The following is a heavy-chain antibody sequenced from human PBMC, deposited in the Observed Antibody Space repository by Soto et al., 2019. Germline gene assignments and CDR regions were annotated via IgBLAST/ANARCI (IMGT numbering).Heavy chain of an antibody. J-gene: IGHJ6*02. CDR1: GYTLTELS. CDR2: FDPEDGET. D-gene: IGHD3-3*01. Sequence: ASVKVSCKVSGYTLTELSMHWVRQAPGKGLEWMGGFDPEDGETIYAQKFQGRVTMTEDTSTDTAYMELSSLGSEDTAVYYCATQVTTIFGVVLLDVWGQGTTVTVSS. V-gene: IGHV1-24*01. CDR3: ATQVTTIFGVVLLDV.